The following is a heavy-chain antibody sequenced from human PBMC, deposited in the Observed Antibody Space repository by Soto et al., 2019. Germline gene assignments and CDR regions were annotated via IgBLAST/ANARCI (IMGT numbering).Heavy chain of an antibody. Sequence: SETLSLTCTVSGGSISSSSYYWGWIRQPPGKGLEWIGSIYYSGSTYYNPSLKSRVTISVDTSKNQFSLKLSSVTAADTAVYYCARHKSGTLAVAGTLNWFDPWGQGTLVTVSS. V-gene: IGHV4-39*01. CDR2: IYYSGST. CDR1: GGSISSSSYY. D-gene: IGHD6-19*01. CDR3: ARHKSGTLAVAGTLNWFDP. J-gene: IGHJ5*02.